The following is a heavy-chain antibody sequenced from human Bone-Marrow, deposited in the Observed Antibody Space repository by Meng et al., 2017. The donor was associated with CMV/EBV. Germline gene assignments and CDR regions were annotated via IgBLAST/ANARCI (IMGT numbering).Heavy chain of an antibody. CDR3: ARDGEESSFLFDY. CDR2: ISSSSSYI. J-gene: IGHJ4*02. CDR1: GFTFSSYS. D-gene: IGHD6-13*01. V-gene: IGHV3-21*01. Sequence: AASGFTFSSYSMNWVRQAPGKGLEWVSSISSSSSYIYYADSVKGRFTISRDNAKNSLYLQMNSLRAEDTAVYYCARDGEESSFLFDYWGQGTLVTVSS.